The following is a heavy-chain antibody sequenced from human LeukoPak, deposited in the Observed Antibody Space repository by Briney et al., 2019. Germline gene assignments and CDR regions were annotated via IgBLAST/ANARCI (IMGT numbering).Heavy chain of an antibody. CDR2: TYYRSKWYN. D-gene: IGHD6-6*01. J-gene: IGHJ4*02. CDR3: ARAMSIAARLQTIFDY. CDR1: GDSVSSNSAA. V-gene: IGHV6-1*01. Sequence: SQTLSLTCAISGDSVSSNSAAWNWIRQSPSRGLEWLGRTYYRSKWYNDYAVSVKSRITINPDTSKNQFSLNLTSVTAADTAVYYCARAMSIAARLQTIFDYWGQGTLVTVSS.